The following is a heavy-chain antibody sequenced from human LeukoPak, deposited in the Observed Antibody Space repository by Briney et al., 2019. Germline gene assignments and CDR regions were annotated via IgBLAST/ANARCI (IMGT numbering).Heavy chain of an antibody. J-gene: IGHJ1*01. CDR3: ARVSGPGMNEYFHL. V-gene: IGHV3-74*01. D-gene: IGHD3-10*01. CDR1: GFTFNGAW. Sequence: PGGSLRLSCAASGFTFNGAWLHWVRQAAGKGLVWVSRINNDGTTTKYPDSVKGRFTISRDNAKNTLYLQMNSLRAEDTAVYYCARVSGPGMNEYFHLWGQGTLVTVSS. CDR2: INNDGTTT.